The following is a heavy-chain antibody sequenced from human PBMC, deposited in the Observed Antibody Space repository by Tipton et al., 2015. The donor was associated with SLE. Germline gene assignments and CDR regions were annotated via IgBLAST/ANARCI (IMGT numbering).Heavy chain of an antibody. V-gene: IGHV4-4*07. CDR2: IYTSGST. CDR1: GGSINSYY. D-gene: IGHD1-7*01. CDR3: VRGFDTSGTFFTFGI. Sequence: TLSLTCTVSGGSINSYYWSWIRQPPGKGLEWIGRIYTSGSTNYNPSLKSRVTMSVDTSKNQFSLKLTSVTAADTAVYYCVRGFDTSGTFFTFGIWGQGTMVIVSS. J-gene: IGHJ3*02.